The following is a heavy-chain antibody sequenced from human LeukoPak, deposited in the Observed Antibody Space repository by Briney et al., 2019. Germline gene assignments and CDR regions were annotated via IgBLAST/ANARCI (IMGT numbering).Heavy chain of an antibody. CDR2: IRDDGSIT. J-gene: IGHJ4*02. Sequence: GGSLRLSCAASGSTFSRDWMHWVRQAPGKGPKWVSRIRDDGSITAYADSVQGRFTISRDSPKSTVFLQMNSLKVEDTAVYFCVRRYYEYNVYDRHFDFWGQGILVTVSS. V-gene: IGHV3-74*03. D-gene: IGHD5/OR15-5a*01. CDR3: VRRYYEYNVYDRHFDF. CDR1: GSTFSRDW.